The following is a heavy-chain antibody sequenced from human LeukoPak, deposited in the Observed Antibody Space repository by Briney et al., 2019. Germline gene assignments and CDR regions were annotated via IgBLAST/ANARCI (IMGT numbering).Heavy chain of an antibody. D-gene: IGHD1-26*01. CDR1: GGSISSYY. Sequence: PSETLSLTCTVSGGSISSYYWSWIRQTAGKGLEWIGRIYTSGSTNYNPSLKSRVTMSVDTSYNEISLQLSSVTAADTAVYFCARSTSSGSYGYYVYPMKVWGQGTTVTVSS. V-gene: IGHV4-4*07. J-gene: IGHJ6*02. CDR3: ARSTSSGSYGYYVYPMKV. CDR2: IYTSGST.